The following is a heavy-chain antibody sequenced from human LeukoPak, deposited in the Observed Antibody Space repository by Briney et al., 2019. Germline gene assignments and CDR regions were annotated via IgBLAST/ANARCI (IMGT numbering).Heavy chain of an antibody. Sequence: ASVKVSCKASGGTFSSYAISWVRQAPGQGLEWMGGIIPIFGTANYAQKFQGRVTITTDESTSTAYMELSSLRSEDTAVYYCARGAFYDSSGGGAFDIWGQGTMVTVSP. D-gene: IGHD3-22*01. V-gene: IGHV1-69*05. CDR3: ARGAFYDSSGGGAFDI. CDR1: GGTFSSYA. J-gene: IGHJ3*02. CDR2: IIPIFGTA.